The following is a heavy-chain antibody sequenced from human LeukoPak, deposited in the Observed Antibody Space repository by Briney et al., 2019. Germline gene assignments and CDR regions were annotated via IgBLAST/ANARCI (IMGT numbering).Heavy chain of an antibody. V-gene: IGHV1-2*02. J-gene: IGHJ3*02. Sequence: ASVKVSCKASGYTFTGYYMHWVRQAPGQGLGWMGWINPNSGGTNYAQKFQGRVTMTRDTSISTAYMELSRLSSDDTAVYYCARDRSGTYTDAFDIWGQGTMVTVSS. CDR2: INPNSGGT. CDR3: ARDRSGTYTDAFDI. D-gene: IGHD1-26*01. CDR1: GYTFTGYY.